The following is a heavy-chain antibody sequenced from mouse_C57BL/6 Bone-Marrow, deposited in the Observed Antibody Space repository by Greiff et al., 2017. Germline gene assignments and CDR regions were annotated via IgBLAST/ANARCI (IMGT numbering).Heavy chain of an antibody. Sequence: VQLQQSGAELVMPGASVKLSCKASGYTFTSYWMPWVKQRPGQGLEWIGEIDPSDSYTNYNQKFKGKSTLTVDKSSSTAYMQLSSLTSEDSAVYYCAREDYWYFDVWGTGTTVTVSS. CDR3: AREDYWYFDV. V-gene: IGHV1-69*01. CDR2: IDPSDSYT. CDR1: GYTFTSYW. J-gene: IGHJ1*03.